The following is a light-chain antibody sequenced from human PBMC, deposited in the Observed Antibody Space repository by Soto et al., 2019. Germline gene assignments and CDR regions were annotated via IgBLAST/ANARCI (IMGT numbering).Light chain of an antibody. CDR1: QTISSL. Sequence: DIQMTQSPSTLSASVGDRVIITCRASQTISSLLAWYQQKPGKAPKLLIYKASSLESGVPSRFSGSGSGTEFTLTISSLQPDDFATYYCQHYNNYLLTFGGGTKVDI. V-gene: IGKV1-5*03. J-gene: IGKJ4*01. CDR3: QHYNNYLLT. CDR2: KAS.